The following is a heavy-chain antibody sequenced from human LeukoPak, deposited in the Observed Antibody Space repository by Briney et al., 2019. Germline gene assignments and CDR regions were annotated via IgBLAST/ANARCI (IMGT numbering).Heavy chain of an antibody. J-gene: IGHJ3*02. CDR1: GFTFSSYS. CDR2: ISSSSSYI. Sequence: GGSLRLSCAASGFTFSSYSMNWVRQAPGKGLEWVSSISSSSSYIYYADSVKGRFTISRDNAKNSLYLQMNSLRAEDTAVYYCARDESPWYAFDIWSQGTMVTVSS. CDR3: ARDESPWYAFDI. D-gene: IGHD2-8*02. V-gene: IGHV3-21*01.